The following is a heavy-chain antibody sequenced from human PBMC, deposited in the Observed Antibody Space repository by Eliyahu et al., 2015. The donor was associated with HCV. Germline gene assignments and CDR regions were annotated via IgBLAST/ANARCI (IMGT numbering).Heavy chain of an antibody. CDR2: IFYGGST. D-gene: IGHD6-13*01. Sequence: QMQLQESGPGLVKPSGSLSLNCTVSGGSXKSYYWSWLRQSPGKGLEWIGNIFYGGSTNYNPSLKSRLTISIDTSKNQFSLNLHSVTAADTGVYYCARVGSTGYSSSWFDYWGPGTLVTVSS. CDR3: ARVGSTGYSSSWFDY. CDR1: GGSXKSYY. V-gene: IGHV4-59*01. J-gene: IGHJ4*02.